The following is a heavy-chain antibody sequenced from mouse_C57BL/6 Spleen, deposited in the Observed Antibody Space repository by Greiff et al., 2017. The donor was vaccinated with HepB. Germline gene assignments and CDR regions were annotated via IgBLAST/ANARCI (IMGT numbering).Heavy chain of an antibody. V-gene: IGHV2-5*01. CDR3: AKNGCYGSSDDYYAMDY. CDR1: GFSLTSYG. J-gene: IGHJ4*01. Sequence: QVQLQQSGPGLVQPSQSLSITCTVSGFSLTSYGVHWVRQSPGKGLEWLGVIWRGGSTDYNAAFMSRLSITKDNSKSHVFFKMNSLQADGTAIYYCAKNGCYGSSDDYYAMDYWGQGTSVTVSS. CDR2: IWRGGST. D-gene: IGHD1-1*01.